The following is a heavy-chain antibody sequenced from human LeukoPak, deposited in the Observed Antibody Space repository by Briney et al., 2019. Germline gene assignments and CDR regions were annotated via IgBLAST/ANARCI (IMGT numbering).Heavy chain of an antibody. D-gene: IGHD6-19*01. J-gene: IGHJ5*02. V-gene: IGHV6-1*01. CDR3: ARENTMGIAVAGTCPWFDP. CDR2: TYYRSKWYN. Sequence: SQTLSLTCAISGDSVSSKSTAWNWIRQSPSRGLEWLGRTYYRSKWYNDYAVSVKSRITINPDTSKNQFSLQLNSVTPEDTAVYYCARENTMGIAVAGTCPWFDPWGQGTLVTVSS. CDR1: GDSVSSKSTA.